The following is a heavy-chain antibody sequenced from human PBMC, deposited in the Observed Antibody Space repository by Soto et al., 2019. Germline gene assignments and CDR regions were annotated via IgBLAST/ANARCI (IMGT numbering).Heavy chain of an antibody. J-gene: IGHJ4*02. CDR2: ISYDGSNK. D-gene: IGHD3-22*01. V-gene: IGHV3-30*18. CDR1: GFTFSSYG. Sequence: GGSLRLSCASSGFTFSSYGMHWVRQAPGKGLERVAVISYDGSNKYYADSVKGRFTISRDNSKNTLHLQMNSLRAEDTALYYCAKIVAPSGYIFDYWGTGTLVTV. CDR3: AKIVAPSGYIFDY.